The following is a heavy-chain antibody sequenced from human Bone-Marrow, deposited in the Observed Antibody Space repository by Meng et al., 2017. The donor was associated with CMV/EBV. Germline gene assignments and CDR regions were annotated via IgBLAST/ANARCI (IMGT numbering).Heavy chain of an antibody. CDR1: GFTFDDYG. CDR2: ISSSSSYI. Sequence: GGSLRLSCAASGFTFDDYGMSWVRQAPGKGLEWVSSISSSSSYIYYADSVKGRFTISRDNAKNSLYLQMNSLRAEDTAVYYCAKAGIAVAGTFDYWGQGTRVTVSS. D-gene: IGHD6-19*01. J-gene: IGHJ4*02. V-gene: IGHV3-21*01. CDR3: AKAGIAVAGTFDY.